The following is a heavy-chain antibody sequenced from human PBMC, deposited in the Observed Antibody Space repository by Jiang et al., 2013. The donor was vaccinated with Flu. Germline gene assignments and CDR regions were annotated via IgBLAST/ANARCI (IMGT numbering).Heavy chain of an antibody. CDR2: TYYRSKWYN. CDR3: AREYSAGWYD. Sequence: QTLSLTCAISGDSVSSINAAWTWIRQSPSRGLEWLGRTYYRSKWYNDYAVSLKSRITISPDTSKNQFSLQLNSVTPEDTAVYYCAREYSAGWYDWGQGTLVTVSS. V-gene: IGHV6-1*01. D-gene: IGHD6-19*01. CDR1: GDSVSSINAA. J-gene: IGHJ4*02.